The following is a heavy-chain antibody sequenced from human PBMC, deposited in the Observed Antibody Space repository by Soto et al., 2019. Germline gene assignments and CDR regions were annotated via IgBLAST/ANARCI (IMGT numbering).Heavy chain of an antibody. J-gene: IGHJ4*02. D-gene: IGHD3-16*01. V-gene: IGHV3-30*18. CDR1: GFSFSNSG. CDR2: ISYDGSNK. Sequence: GGSLRLSCAASGFSFSNSGMHWVRQAPGKGLEWVAIISYDGSNKYYADSVKGRFTISRDNSKNTLYLQMNSLRVEDTAVYYCAKDRVESGLGEIDYWGQGTLVTVSS. CDR3: AKDRVESGLGEIDY.